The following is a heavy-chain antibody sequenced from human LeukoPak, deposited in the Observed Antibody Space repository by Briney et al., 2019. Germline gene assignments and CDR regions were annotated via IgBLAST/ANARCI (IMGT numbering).Heavy chain of an antibody. CDR2: IYYNGIT. V-gene: IGHV4-30-4*01. J-gene: IGHJ4*02. CDR3: AGAVIGYYLSHYYFPY. Sequence: SETLSLTCNVSDDSISSGDYYWSWIRQPPGTGPEWIGYIYYNGITYYNPSLKSRVALSVDQPKKQFSLKLSSVTAADTAVYYCAGAVIGYYLSHYYFPYWGRGTLVTVSS. CDR1: DDSISSGDYY. D-gene: IGHD3-9*01.